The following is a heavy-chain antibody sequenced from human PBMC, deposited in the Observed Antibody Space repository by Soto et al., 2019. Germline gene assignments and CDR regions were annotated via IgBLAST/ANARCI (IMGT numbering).Heavy chain of an antibody. V-gene: IGHV3-21*01. CDR2: ISISSSYI. J-gene: IGHJ2*01. Sequence: EVQLVESGGGLVKPGGSLRLSCAASGFTFSSYSMNWVRQAPGKGLEWVSSISISSSYIYYSDSVKGRFTISRDNAKNSLYLQMNSLRAEDTAVYYCARDRRDILTGYHYWYFDLWGRGTLVTVSS. CDR3: ARDRRDILTGYHYWYFDL. D-gene: IGHD3-9*01. CDR1: GFTFSSYS.